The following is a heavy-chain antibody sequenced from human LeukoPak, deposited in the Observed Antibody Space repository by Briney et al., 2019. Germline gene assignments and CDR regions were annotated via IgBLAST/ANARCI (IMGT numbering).Heavy chain of an antibody. CDR1: GFTYSSYA. J-gene: IGHJ4*02. CDR3: VKGLTYYYGSGSYPFDY. Sequence: GGSLGLSCSASGFTYSSYAMHWVRQAPGKGLEYVSAISSNGGSTYYADSVKGRFTISRDNSKNTLYLQMSSLRAEDTAVYYCVKGLTYYYGSGSYPFDYWGQGTLVTVSS. D-gene: IGHD3-10*01. CDR2: ISSNGGST. V-gene: IGHV3-64D*06.